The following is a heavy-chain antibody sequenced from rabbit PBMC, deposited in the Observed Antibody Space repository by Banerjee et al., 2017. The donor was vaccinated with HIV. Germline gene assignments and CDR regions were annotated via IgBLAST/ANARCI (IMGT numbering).Heavy chain of an antibody. CDR1: GFSFSSSYY. Sequence: QQQLEESGGDLVKPEGSLTLTCKASGFSFSSSYYMCWVRQAPGKGLEWIACIYAGSSDITYYASWAKGRFTISKTSSTTVTLQMTSLTAADTATYFCARDTHDYGGYAFDLWGQGTLVTVS. CDR2: IYAGSSDIT. V-gene: IGHV1S45*01. CDR3: ARDTHDYGGYAFDL. D-gene: IGHD2-1*01. J-gene: IGHJ4*01.